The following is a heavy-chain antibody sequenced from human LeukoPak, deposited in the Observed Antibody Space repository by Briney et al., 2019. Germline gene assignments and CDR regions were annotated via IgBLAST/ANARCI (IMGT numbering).Heavy chain of an antibody. V-gene: IGHV3-53*01. CDR2: IYSGGST. Sequence: GGSLRLSCAASGFTVSSNYMSWVRQAPGKGLEWVSIIYSGGSTFYADSVKGRFTISRDNSKNTLFLQVDSLRAEDSAIYYCARRKVGGTGDYWGQGTQVTVSS. CDR3: ARRKVGGTGDY. D-gene: IGHD1-26*01. CDR1: GFTVSSNY. J-gene: IGHJ4*02.